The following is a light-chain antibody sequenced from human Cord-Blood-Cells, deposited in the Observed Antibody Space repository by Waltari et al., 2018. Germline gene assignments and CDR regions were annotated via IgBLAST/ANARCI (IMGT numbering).Light chain of an antibody. J-gene: IGLJ1*01. CDR3: CSYAGSSTYV. CDR1: SSDVGSYNL. Sequence: QSALPQPASVSGSPGQSITISCTGTSSDVGSYNLVSWYQQPPGTAPKLMIYEVSKRPSGVSNRFSGSKSGNTASLTISGLQAEDEADYYCCSYAGSSTYVFGTGTKVTVL. CDR2: EVS. V-gene: IGLV2-23*02.